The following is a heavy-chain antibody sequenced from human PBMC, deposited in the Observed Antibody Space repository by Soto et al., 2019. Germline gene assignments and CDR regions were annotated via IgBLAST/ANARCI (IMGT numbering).Heavy chain of an antibody. CDR2: INHSGST. J-gene: IGHJ3*02. CDR3: ARVWFFRPARVTTSPGAFNI. CDR1: GGSFSGYY. D-gene: IGHD4-17*01. Sequence: PSETLSLTCAVYGGSFSGYYWSWIRQPPGKGLEGIGEINHSGSTNYNPSLKSRATISVDTSKNQFSLKLSSVTAADTAVYYCARVWFFRPARVTTSPGAFNIGGKGTRFT. V-gene: IGHV4-34*01.